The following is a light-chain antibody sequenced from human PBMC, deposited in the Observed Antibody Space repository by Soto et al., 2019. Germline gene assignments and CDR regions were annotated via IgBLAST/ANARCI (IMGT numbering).Light chain of an antibody. CDR2: EAS. CDR1: QDIKNY. V-gene: IGKV1-33*01. Sequence: DIQMTQSPSSLSASVGDSVTITCPASQDIKNYLNWYQQKPGKAPKVLIYEASSLETGVPSRFSGGGSGAHFTFTISSLQPEDFGTYYCQQYVNLPLTFGGGTKVDIK. CDR3: QQYVNLPLT. J-gene: IGKJ4*01.